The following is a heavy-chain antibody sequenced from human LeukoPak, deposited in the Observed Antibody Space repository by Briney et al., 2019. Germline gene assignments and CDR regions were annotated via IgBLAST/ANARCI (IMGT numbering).Heavy chain of an antibody. J-gene: IGHJ4*02. V-gene: IGHV3-7*03. CDR1: GFTFSSYW. CDR3: ALSSTARGGDDY. CDR2: IKQDESEK. D-gene: IGHD3-16*01. Sequence: GGALRLFCAASGFTFSSYWMSWVRQAPGKGLEGVANIKQDESEKYYVDSVKGRFTISRDNAKNSLYLQMNSLRVEDAGIYYCALSSTARGGDDYWGQGTLVTVSS.